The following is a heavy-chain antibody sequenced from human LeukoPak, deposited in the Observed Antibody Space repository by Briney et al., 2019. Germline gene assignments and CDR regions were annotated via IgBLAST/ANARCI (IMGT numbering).Heavy chain of an antibody. CDR2: IYPGDSDT. Sequence: GESLKISCRGSGYSFTSYWIGWVRQMPGKGLEWMGIIYPGDSDTRYSPSFQGQVTISADKSISTAYLQWSSLKASDTATYYCARRGQYSSGWYFRYYFDYWGQGTLVTVSS. J-gene: IGHJ4*02. CDR3: ARRGQYSSGWYFRYYFDY. V-gene: IGHV5-51*01. D-gene: IGHD6-19*01. CDR1: GYSFTSYW.